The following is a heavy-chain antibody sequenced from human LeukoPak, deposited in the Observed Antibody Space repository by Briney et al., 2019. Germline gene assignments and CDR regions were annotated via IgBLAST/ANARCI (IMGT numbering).Heavy chain of an antibody. V-gene: IGHV3-21*01. CDR2: ISSDGSSI. Sequence: GGSLRLSCAASGFTFSTYTINWVRQAPGKGLEWVSSISSDGSSIHYADSVKGRFTISRDNAKKSLYLQMNSLRADDTAVYYCAKDGGGMDVWGQGTTVTVSS. D-gene: IGHD3-16*01. CDR3: AKDGGGMDV. J-gene: IGHJ6*02. CDR1: GFTFSTYT.